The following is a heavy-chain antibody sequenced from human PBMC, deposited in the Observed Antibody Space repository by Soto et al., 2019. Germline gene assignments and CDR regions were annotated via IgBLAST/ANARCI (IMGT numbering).Heavy chain of an antibody. CDR3: VVLLWFGESY. D-gene: IGHD3-10*01. Sequence: GASVKVSCKASGYTFTSYGISWVRQAPGQGLEWMGWISAYNGNTKYAQKFQGRVTITRDTSASTAYMELSSLRSEDTAVYYCVVLLWFGESYWGQGTLVTVSS. CDR1: GYTFTSYG. V-gene: IGHV1-18*04. CDR2: ISAYNGNT. J-gene: IGHJ4*02.